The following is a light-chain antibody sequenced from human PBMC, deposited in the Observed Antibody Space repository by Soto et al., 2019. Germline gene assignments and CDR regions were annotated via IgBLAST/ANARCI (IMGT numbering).Light chain of an antibody. V-gene: IGKV1-17*03. CDR2: SAS. CDR1: HNINYY. CDR3: LQHNSYPLT. Sequence: DIPMTQSPSAMSASVGDRVTISCRASHNINYYLAWFQQKPGKVPKRLIYSASSLQSGVPSRFSGSGSGIEFTLTITGLQPEDTAIYYCLQHNSYPLTFGGGTKVEIK. J-gene: IGKJ4*01.